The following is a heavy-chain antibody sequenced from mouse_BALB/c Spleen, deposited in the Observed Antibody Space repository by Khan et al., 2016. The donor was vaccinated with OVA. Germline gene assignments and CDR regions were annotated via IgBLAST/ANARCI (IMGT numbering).Heavy chain of an antibody. Sequence: EVQLQESGPGLVKPSQSLSLTCTVTGYSITSDYAWNWIRQFPGNKLEWMGYISYSGGTSYNPSLKSRISITRDTSKNQFFLQLNSVTTEDTATYYCARYRYDYYFDYWGQGTTLTVSS. CDR3: ARYRYDYYFDY. J-gene: IGHJ2*01. V-gene: IGHV3-2*02. CDR1: GYSITSDYA. D-gene: IGHD2-14*01. CDR2: ISYSGGT.